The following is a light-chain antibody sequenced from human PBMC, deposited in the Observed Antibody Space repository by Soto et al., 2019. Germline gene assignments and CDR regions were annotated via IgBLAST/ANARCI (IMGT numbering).Light chain of an antibody. CDR1: SSNIGTNT. J-gene: IGLJ2*01. V-gene: IGLV1-44*01. CDR3: AGWDDSRSGMV. CDR2: NNN. Sequence: QSALTQPPSASGTPGQRVTISCSGSSSNIGTNTVDWYQHLPGTAPTVLIFNNNQRPSGVPAPFPGSKSSPGASLAIRVLQAEDEEEDYYAGWDDSRSGMVFGGGTKLTVL.